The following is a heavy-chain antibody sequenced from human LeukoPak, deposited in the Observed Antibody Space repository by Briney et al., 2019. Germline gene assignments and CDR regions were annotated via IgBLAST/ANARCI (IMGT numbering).Heavy chain of an antibody. Sequence: PSETLSLTCSVSGGSLSGYYWSWIRQPPGKGLEWIGYIYSSGSTNYNPSLKSRVTISVDTSKNQFSLNLTSVTAADTALYYFARNYYYYYMYVWGKGTTVIVSS. J-gene: IGHJ6*03. CDR1: GGSLSGYY. CDR2: IYSSGST. CDR3: ARNYYYYYMYV. V-gene: IGHV4-59*08.